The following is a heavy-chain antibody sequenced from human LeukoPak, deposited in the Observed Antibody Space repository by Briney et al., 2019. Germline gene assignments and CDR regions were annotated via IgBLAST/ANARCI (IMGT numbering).Heavy chain of an antibody. J-gene: IGHJ6*02. CDR1: GFTFSGYW. Sequence: QSGGSLRLSCAASGFTFSGYWMSWVRQAPGKGLEWVANIKQDGSEKYYVDSVKGRFTISRDSAKNSLYLQMNSLRAEDTAMYYCAKELRVIVVAPAALGDYYGMDVWGHGTTVTVSS. CDR3: AKELRVIVVAPAALGDYYGMDV. D-gene: IGHD2-2*01. CDR2: IKQDGSEK. V-gene: IGHV3-7*01.